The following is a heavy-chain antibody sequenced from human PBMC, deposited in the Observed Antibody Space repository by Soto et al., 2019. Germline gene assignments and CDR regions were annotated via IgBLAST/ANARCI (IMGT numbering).Heavy chain of an antibody. D-gene: IGHD2-2*01. Sequence: SVKVSCKASGGTFSSYAISWVRQAPGQGLEWMGGIIPIFGTANYAQKFQGRVTITADESTSTAYMELSSLRSEDTAVYYCARGDLGYCSSTGCYEGYYYYGMDVWGQGTTVTVSS. CDR3: ARGDLGYCSSTGCYEGYYYYGMDV. J-gene: IGHJ6*01. CDR2: IIPIFGTA. V-gene: IGHV1-69*13. CDR1: GGTFSSYA.